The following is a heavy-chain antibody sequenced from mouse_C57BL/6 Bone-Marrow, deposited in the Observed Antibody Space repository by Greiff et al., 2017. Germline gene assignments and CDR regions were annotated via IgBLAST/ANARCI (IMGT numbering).Heavy chain of an antibody. CDR3: ARDDCAGGY. V-gene: IGHV1-64*01. Sequence: LQQPGAELVKPGASVKLSCKASGYTFTSYWMHWVKQRPGQGLEWIGMIRPNSGSTNYNEEFKSQATLTLDKSSSPAYMQLSSLTSEDSAVYYCARDDCAGGYWGQGTSVTVSS. CDR1: GYTFTSYW. D-gene: IGHD2-4*01. J-gene: IGHJ4*01. CDR2: IRPNSGST.